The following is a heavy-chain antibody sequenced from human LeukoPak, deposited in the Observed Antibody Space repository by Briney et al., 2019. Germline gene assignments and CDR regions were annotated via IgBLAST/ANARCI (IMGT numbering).Heavy chain of an antibody. CDR3: ASQHFAY. Sequence: SQTLSLTCAISGDSVSSNSAAWNWIRQSPPRGLEWLGRTYYRSKWYNEYAAPVKSRITINTDTSKNQFFLQLNSVTPEDTAVYYCASQHFAYWGQGALVTVAS. J-gene: IGHJ4*02. V-gene: IGHV6-1*01. CDR1: GDSVSSNSAA. CDR2: TYYRSKWYN.